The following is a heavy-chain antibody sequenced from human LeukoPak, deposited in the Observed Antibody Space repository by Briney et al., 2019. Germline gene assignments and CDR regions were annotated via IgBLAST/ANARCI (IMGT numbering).Heavy chain of an antibody. CDR1: GFTFSSYS. CDR3: ATRGIYSSSWPAFDY. D-gene: IGHD6-13*01. V-gene: IGHV4-31*02. CDR2: IYYSGST. J-gene: IGHJ4*02. Sequence: LRLSCAASGFTFSSYSMNWVRQHPGKGLEWIGYIYYSGSTYYNPSLKSRVTISVDTSKNQFSLKLSSVTAADTAVYYCATRGIYSSSWPAFDYWGQGTLVTVSS.